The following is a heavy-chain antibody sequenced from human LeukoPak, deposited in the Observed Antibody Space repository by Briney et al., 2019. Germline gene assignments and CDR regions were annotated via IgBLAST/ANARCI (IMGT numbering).Heavy chain of an antibody. J-gene: IGHJ4*02. D-gene: IGHD3-16*01. CDR1: GFKFSDHY. CDR2: ISGSGGST. V-gene: IGHV3-23*01. CDR3: AKDHASPL. Sequence: GGSLRLSCAASGFKFSDHYIDWVRQAPGKGLEWVSAISGSGGSTYYADSVKGRFTISRDNSKNTLYLQMNSLRAEDTAVYYCAKDHASPLWGQGTLVTVSS.